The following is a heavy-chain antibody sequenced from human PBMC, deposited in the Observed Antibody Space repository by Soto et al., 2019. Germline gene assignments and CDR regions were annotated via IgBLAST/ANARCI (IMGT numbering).Heavy chain of an antibody. Sequence: GASVKVSCKASGYTFTSYDINWVRQATGQGLEWMGWMNPNSGNTGYAQKFQGRVTMTRNTPISTAYMELSSLRSEDTAVYYCAREIGRGRELPQAPYYYGMDVWGQGTTVTVSS. J-gene: IGHJ6*02. D-gene: IGHD1-26*01. V-gene: IGHV1-8*01. CDR1: GYTFTSYD. CDR2: MNPNSGNT. CDR3: AREIGRGRELPQAPYYYGMDV.